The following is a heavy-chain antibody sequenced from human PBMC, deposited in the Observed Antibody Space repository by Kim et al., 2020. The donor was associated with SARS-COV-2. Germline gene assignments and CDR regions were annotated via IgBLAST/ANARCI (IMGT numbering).Heavy chain of an antibody. Sequence: LSLTCAASGFSFSNTGMHWVRQAPGKGLEWVAVIWHDGSTKYYADSVKGRFTNSKDNSKNTLYLQMNSLRAEDTAVYYCAREXPXITLVRGVVVRWFXPWGQXXXVTVSS. J-gene: IGHJ5*02. CDR2: IWHDGSTK. D-gene: IGHD3-10*01. CDR3: AREXPXITLVRGVVVRWFXP. CDR1: GFSFSNTG. V-gene: IGHV3-33*08.